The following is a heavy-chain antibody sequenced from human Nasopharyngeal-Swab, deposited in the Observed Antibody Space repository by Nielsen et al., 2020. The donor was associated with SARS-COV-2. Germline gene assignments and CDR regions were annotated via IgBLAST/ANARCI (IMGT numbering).Heavy chain of an antibody. Sequence: SVKVSCKASGFTFTSSAVQWVRQARGQRLEWIGCIVVGSGNTNYAQKFQERVTITRDMSTSTAYMELSSLRSEDTAVYYCAASPNYYDSSGYPFDIWGQGTMVTVSS. CDR2: IVVGSGNT. D-gene: IGHD3-22*01. J-gene: IGHJ3*02. V-gene: IGHV1-58*01. CDR3: AASPNYYDSSGYPFDI. CDR1: GFTFTSSA.